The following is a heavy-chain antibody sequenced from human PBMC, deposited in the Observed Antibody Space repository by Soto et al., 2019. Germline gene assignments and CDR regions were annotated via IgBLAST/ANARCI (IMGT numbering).Heavy chain of an antibody. V-gene: IGHV4-34*01. D-gene: IGHD5-18*01. CDR2: INHSGST. CDR1: GGSFSGYY. J-gene: IGHJ4*02. CDR3: ATVDTAMVNY. Sequence: PSETLSLTCAVHGGSFSGYYWSWIRQPPGKGLEWIGEINHSGSTNYNPSLKSRITISVDTSKNQFSLKLSSVTAADTAVYYCATVDTAMVNYWGQGTLVTVSS.